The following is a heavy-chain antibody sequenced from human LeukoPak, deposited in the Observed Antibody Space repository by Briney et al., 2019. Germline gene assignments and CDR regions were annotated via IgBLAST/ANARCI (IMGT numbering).Heavy chain of an antibody. V-gene: IGHV3-21*01. CDR3: ARDGYGSGSYYNVQSPFDY. J-gene: IGHJ4*02. CDR1: GFTFSSYS. D-gene: IGHD3-10*01. CDR2: ISSSSSYI. Sequence: GGSLRLSCAASGFTFSSYSMNWVRQAPGKGLEWVSSISSSSSYIYYADSVKGRFTISRDNANNSLYLQMNSLRAEDTAVYYCARDGYGSGSYYNVQSPFDYWGQGTLVTVSS.